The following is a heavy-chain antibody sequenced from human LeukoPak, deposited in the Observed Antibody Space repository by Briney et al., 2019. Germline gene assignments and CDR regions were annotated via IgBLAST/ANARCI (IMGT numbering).Heavy chain of an antibody. CDR2: IYHSGST. CDR3: ARGWVSSSSLPNRGSWFDP. D-gene: IGHD6-13*01. J-gene: IGHJ5*02. V-gene: IGHV4-30-2*01. CDR1: GGSISSGGYS. Sequence: PSQTLSLTCAVSGGSISSGGYSWSWIRQPPGKGLEWIGYIYHSGSTYYNPSLKSRVTISVDRSKNQFSLKLSSVTAADTAVYYCARGWVSSSSLPNRGSWFDPWGQGTLVTVSS.